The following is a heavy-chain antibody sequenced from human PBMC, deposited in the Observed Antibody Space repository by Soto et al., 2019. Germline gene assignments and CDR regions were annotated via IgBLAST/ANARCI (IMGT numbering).Heavy chain of an antibody. CDR2: ISGQGGTT. D-gene: IGHD3-10*01. CDR1: GFSFSSSA. CDR3: AKENDFSIIESNWFDA. J-gene: IGHJ5*02. Sequence: EVILLESGGHLVAPGESLRLSCVASGFSFSSSALTWVRQAPGKGLEWVADISGQGGTTYYADSVKGRFIISRDNSKNTLSLQLTSLRLEDTAVYYCAKENDFSIIESNWFDAWGPGTLVTVSS. V-gene: IGHV3-23*01.